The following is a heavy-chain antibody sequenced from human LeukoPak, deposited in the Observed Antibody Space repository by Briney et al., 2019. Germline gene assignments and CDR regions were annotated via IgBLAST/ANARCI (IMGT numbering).Heavy chain of an antibody. CDR1: GFTFSSYG. V-gene: IGHV3-30*18. CDR3: AKGARGDTVTSIVGLNWFDP. J-gene: IGHJ5*02. Sequence: PGGSLRLSCAASGFTFSSYGMHWVRQAPGKGLEWVAVISYDGSNKYYADSVRGRFTISRDNSKNTLYLQMNSLRADDTAVYYCAKGARGDTVTSIVGLNWFDPWGQGTLVTVSS. D-gene: IGHD4-17*01. CDR2: ISYDGSNK.